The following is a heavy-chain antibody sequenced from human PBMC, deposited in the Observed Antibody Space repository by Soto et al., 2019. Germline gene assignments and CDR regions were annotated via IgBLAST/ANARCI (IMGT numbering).Heavy chain of an antibody. CDR2: IYYSGST. D-gene: IGHD1-26*01. J-gene: IGHJ4*02. CDR1: GGSISSSSYY. V-gene: IGHV4-39*07. Sequence: SETLSLTCTVSGGSISSSSYYWGWIRQPPGKGLEWIGSIYYSGSTYYNPSLKSRVTISVDTSKNQFSLKLTSVTTADTAVYYCARRYGSAIDYWGQGTLVTVSS. CDR3: ARRYGSAIDY.